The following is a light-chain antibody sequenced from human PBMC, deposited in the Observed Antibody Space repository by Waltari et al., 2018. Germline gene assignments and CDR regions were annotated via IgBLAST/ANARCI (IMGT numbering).Light chain of an antibody. Sequence: QSALSQPASVSGSPGQSITISCTGASSDVGGHDYVSWYQQHPGKAPKLIIRDVNNRPSGVSNRFSGSKSGNTASLTISGLQGEDEADYYCSSYSTSSSLILFGEGTKVTVL. CDR1: SSDVGGHDY. CDR2: DVN. CDR3: SSYSTSSSLIL. V-gene: IGLV2-14*03. J-gene: IGLJ2*01.